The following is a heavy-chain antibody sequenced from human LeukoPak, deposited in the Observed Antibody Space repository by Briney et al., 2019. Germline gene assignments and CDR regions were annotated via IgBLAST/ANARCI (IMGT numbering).Heavy chain of an antibody. CDR3: VRDSRDGSW. CDR1: GFTFSSYW. Sequence: GGSLRLSCAASGFTFSSYWMHWVRQAPGKGLVWVSRLNPDGSSTSYADSVKGRFTSSRDNAKNTVYLQMNSLRAEDTAVYYCVRDSRDGSWWGQGTLVTVSS. J-gene: IGHJ4*02. CDR2: LNPDGSST. V-gene: IGHV3-74*01. D-gene: IGHD5-24*01.